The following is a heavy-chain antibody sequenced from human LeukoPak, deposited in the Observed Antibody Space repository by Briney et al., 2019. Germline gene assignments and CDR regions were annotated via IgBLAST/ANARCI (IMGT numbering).Heavy chain of an antibody. V-gene: IGHV3-23*01. CDR3: AKLSSSGYYEGCAFDI. J-gene: IGHJ3*02. CDR2: ISGSGGST. CDR1: GFTFSSYA. Sequence: PGGSLRLSCAASGFTFSSYAMSWVRQAPGKGLEWVSAISGSGGSTYYADSVKGRFTISRDNSKNTLYLQMNSLRAEDTAVYYCAKLSSSGYYEGCAFDIWGQGTMVTVSS. D-gene: IGHD3-22*01.